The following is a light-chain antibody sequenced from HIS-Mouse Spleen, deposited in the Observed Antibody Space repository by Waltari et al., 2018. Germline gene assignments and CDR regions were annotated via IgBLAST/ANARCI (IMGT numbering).Light chain of an antibody. V-gene: IGLV1-47*01. CDR1: SSNIGSNY. CDR3: AAWDDSLSGPV. Sequence: QSVLTQPPSASGTPGQRVTISCSGSSSNIGSNYVYWYQQLPGPAPKLPIYRNNHPPAGVPDRFSGSKTGTSASLAISGLRSEDEADYYCAAWDDSLSGPVFGGGTKLTVL. J-gene: IGLJ3*02. CDR2: RNN.